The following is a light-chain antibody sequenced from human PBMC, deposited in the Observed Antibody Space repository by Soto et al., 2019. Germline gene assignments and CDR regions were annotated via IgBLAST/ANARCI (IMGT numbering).Light chain of an antibody. J-gene: IGLJ3*02. CDR1: SGHSSYA. V-gene: IGLV4-69*01. CDR2: LNSDGSH. CDR3: QTWGTGIHWV. Sequence: QLVLTQSPSASASLGASVKLTCTPSSGHSSYAIAWHQQQPEKGPRYLMNLNSDGSHNRGDGIPDRFSGSSSGAERYLTISSLQSEDEADYYCQTWGTGIHWVFGGGTKLTVL.